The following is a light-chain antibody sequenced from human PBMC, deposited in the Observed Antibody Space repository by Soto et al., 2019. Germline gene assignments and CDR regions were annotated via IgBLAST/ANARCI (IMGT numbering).Light chain of an antibody. J-gene: IGKJ2*01. V-gene: IGKV4-1*01. CDR2: WAS. CDR1: QSVLYSSNNKNY. Sequence: DIVMTQSPDSLAVSLGERATINCKSSQSVLYSSNNKNYLASYQQRPGQPPKLLIYWASTRESGVPDRFSGSGSGTDFTLTITSLQAEDVAVYYCQQYESTPPTFGQGNKLEIK. CDR3: QQYESTPPT.